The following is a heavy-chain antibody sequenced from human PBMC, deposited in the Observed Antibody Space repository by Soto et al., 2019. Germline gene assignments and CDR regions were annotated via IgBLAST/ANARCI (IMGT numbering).Heavy chain of an antibody. CDR3: AGGEDSSGWLDY. D-gene: IGHD6-19*01. CDR1: GFTFSSYA. CDR2: ISYDGSNK. Sequence: QVQLVESGGGVVQPGRSLRLSCAASGFTFSSYAMHWVRQAPGKGLEWVAVISYDGSNKYYADSVKGRFTISRDNSKNTLYLQMNSLRAEDTAVYYCAGGEDSSGWLDYWGKGTLVTVSS. J-gene: IGHJ4*02. V-gene: IGHV3-30-3*01.